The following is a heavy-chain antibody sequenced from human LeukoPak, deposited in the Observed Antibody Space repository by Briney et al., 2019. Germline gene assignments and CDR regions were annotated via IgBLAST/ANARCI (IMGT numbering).Heavy chain of an antibody. CDR1: GGSFSGYY. CDR3: ARADRSDYYSAPNAFDI. D-gene: IGHD3-22*01. Sequence: SETLSLTCAVYGGSFSGYYWSWIRQPPGKGLEWIGEINHSGSTNYNPSLKSRVTISVDTSKNQFSLRLSSVTAADTAVYFCARADRSDYYSAPNAFDIWDQGTMVAVSS. J-gene: IGHJ3*02. CDR2: INHSGST. V-gene: IGHV4-34*01.